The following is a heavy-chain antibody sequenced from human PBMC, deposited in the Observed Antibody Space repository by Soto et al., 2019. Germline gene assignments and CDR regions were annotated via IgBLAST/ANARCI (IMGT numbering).Heavy chain of an antibody. CDR1: GGSFTSNNW. J-gene: IGHJ4*02. CDR2: IYRTGST. D-gene: IGHD1-7*01. Sequence: SESLSLTCAVSGGSFTSNNWWTWVRQPPGQGLEWIGEIYRTGSTNYNPSLKSRVTISLDKSENQFSLKVTSLTAADTAVYYCASRDPGTSVDYWGQGTLVTVSS. V-gene: IGHV4-4*02. CDR3: ASRDPGTSVDY.